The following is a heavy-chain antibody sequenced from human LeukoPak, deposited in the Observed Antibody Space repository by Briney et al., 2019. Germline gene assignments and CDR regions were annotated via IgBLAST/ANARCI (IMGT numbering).Heavy chain of an antibody. V-gene: IGHV3-23*01. Sequence: GGSLRLSCAASGFTFSTYAMSWVRQAPGKGLEWVSAISGSGDNTFYADSVKGRFTISRDNSRNTLYLHMNSLRADDTAIYYCAKDRTTMTNYFDYWGQGTLVAVSS. CDR2: ISGSGDNT. D-gene: IGHD3-22*01. J-gene: IGHJ4*02. CDR1: GFTFSTYA. CDR3: AKDRTTMTNYFDY.